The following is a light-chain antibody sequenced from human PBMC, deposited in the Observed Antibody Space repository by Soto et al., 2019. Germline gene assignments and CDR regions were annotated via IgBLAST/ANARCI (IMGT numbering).Light chain of an antibody. CDR2: AAS. J-gene: IGKJ5*01. Sequence: DIQMTQSPSSLSASVGDRVTITCRASQSISTYLNWYQQTPGKAPKLLIYAASSLQSGVPSRFSGSGSGTDFTLSISSLQPEDCATYYCQQSYITPLTFGQGTRLEIK. V-gene: IGKV1-39*01. CDR1: QSISTY. CDR3: QQSYITPLT.